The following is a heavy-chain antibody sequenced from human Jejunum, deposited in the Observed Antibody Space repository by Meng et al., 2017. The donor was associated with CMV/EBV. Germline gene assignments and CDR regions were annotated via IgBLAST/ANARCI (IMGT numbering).Heavy chain of an antibody. CDR1: GGSISNYY. D-gene: IGHD3-10*01. V-gene: IGHV4-4*07. CDR3: ARDIYGSGPTT. J-gene: IGHJ4*02. Sequence: QVQLQESGPGLVKPSETLFLTCTASGGSISNYYWSWIRQPAGKGLEWIGRIYSSGSTNYNPSLQSRVTMSVDTSKNQLFLKVTSVTAADTAVYYCARDIYGSGPTTWGRGTLVTVSS. CDR2: IYSSGST.